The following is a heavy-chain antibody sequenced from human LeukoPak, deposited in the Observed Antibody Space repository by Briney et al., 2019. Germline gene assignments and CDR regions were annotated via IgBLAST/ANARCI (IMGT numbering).Heavy chain of an antibody. Sequence: PGRSLRLSCAASGFTFSSYAMHWVRQAPDKGLEWVAVISYDGSNQYYADSVRGRFTVSRDNSKNTLYPQMNSLRAEDTAIFYCARVGGASIVAIPTSYFDYWGQGTLVTVSS. D-gene: IGHD5-12*01. CDR3: ARVGGASIVAIPTSYFDY. CDR2: ISYDGSNQ. J-gene: IGHJ4*02. V-gene: IGHV3-30-3*01. CDR1: GFTFSSYA.